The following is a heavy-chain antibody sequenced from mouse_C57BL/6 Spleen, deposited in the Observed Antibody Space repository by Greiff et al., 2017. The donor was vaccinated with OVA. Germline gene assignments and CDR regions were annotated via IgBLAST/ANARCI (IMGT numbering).Heavy chain of an antibody. D-gene: IGHD2-5*01. Sequence: VQLQESGAELARPGASVKLSCKASGYTFTSYGISWVKQRTGQGLEWIGEIYPRSGNTYYNEKFKGKATLTADKPSSTAYMELRSLTSEDSAVYFCAREDSNYFAMDYWGQGTSVTVSS. J-gene: IGHJ4*01. CDR1: GYTFTSYG. CDR2: IYPRSGNT. V-gene: IGHV1-81*01. CDR3: AREDSNYFAMDY.